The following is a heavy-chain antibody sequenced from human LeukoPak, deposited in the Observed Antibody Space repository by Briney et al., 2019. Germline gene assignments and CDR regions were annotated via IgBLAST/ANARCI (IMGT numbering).Heavy chain of an antibody. D-gene: IGHD5-18*01. CDR2: ISSSGSTI. V-gene: IGHV3-48*03. J-gene: IGHJ4*02. Sequence: PGGSLRLSCAASGFTFSSYEMNWVRQAPGKGLEWVSYISSSGSTIYYADSVKGRFTISRDNAKSSLYLQMNSLRAEDTAVYYCARVAGTSGYSYGFPYFDYWGQGTLVTVSS. CDR1: GFTFSSYE. CDR3: ARVAGTSGYSYGFPYFDY.